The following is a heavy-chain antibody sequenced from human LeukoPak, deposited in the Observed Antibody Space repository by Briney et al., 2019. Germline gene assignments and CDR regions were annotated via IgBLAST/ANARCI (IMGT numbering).Heavy chain of an antibody. V-gene: IGHV4-39*07. CDR1: GGSISSNSYY. D-gene: IGHD3-10*01. J-gene: IGHJ4*02. CDR2: INHSGDT. CDR3: HMVRGGGYFDY. Sequence: SETLSLTCAVSGGSISSNSYYWGWIRQSPEKGLEWIGEINHSGDTNYNPSLKSRVNISLDTSKNQFSLNLTSVTAADTAVYYCHMVRGGGYFDYWGQGTPVTVSS.